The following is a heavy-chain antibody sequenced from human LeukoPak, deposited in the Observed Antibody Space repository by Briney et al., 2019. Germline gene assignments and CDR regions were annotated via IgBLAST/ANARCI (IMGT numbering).Heavy chain of an antibody. Sequence: GGSLRLSCAASGFTFSDYYMSWIRQAPGKGLEGVSYISSSGSTIYYADPVKDRFTISRDKAKNSLYLPMNSLRAEDTAVYCCARTPGPGVGYCSGGSCYDYWGQGTLVTVSS. CDR3: ARTPGPGVGYCSGGSCYDY. D-gene: IGHD2-15*01. V-gene: IGHV3-11*04. CDR2: ISSSGSTI. J-gene: IGHJ4*02. CDR1: GFTFSDYY.